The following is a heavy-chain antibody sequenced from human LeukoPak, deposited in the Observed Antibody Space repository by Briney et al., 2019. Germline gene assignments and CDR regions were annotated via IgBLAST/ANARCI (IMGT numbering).Heavy chain of an antibody. Sequence: ASVKVSCKASGYTFAAYYMHWVRQAPGQGLEWMGWINPNSGGTNYAQQFQGRVTMTRDTSSSTAYMELSRLRSDDTAVYYCARVFYYDSSGDYYLGAFDIWGQGTTVTVSS. CDR2: INPNSGGT. CDR1: GYTFAAYY. CDR3: ARVFYYDSSGDYYLGAFDI. V-gene: IGHV1-2*02. D-gene: IGHD3-22*01. J-gene: IGHJ3*02.